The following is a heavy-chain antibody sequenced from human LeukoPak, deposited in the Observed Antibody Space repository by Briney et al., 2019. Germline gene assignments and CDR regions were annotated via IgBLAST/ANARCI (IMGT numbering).Heavy chain of an antibody. V-gene: IGHV3-23*01. D-gene: IGHD5-18*01. CDR3: ATYRQIQVPFEF. J-gene: IGHJ4*02. CDR2: ISGSGGST. CDR1: GFTFSSYA. Sequence: PGGSLRLSCAASGFTFSSYAMSWVRQAPGKGLEWVSAISGSGGSTYYADSVKGRFTISRDNSRSTLSLQMDSLRAEDTATYYCATYRQIQVPFEFWGQGTLVTVSS.